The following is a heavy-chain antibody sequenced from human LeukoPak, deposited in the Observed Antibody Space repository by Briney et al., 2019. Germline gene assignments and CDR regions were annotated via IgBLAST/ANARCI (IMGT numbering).Heavy chain of an antibody. CDR1: GGTFSSYA. V-gene: IGHV1-69*05. J-gene: IGHJ4*02. CDR3: VRGDSYGYV. D-gene: IGHD5-18*01. CDR2: IIPIFGTA. Sequence: SVKVSCKASGGTFSSYAISWVRQAPGQGLEWMGGIIPIFGTANYAQKFQGRVTMTRDMSTSTVYMELSSLRSEDTAVYYCVRGDSYGYVWGQGTLVTVSS.